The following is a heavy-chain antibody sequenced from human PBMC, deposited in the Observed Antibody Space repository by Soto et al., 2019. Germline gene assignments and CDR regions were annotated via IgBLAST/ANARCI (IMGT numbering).Heavy chain of an antibody. CDR2: IYYSGST. D-gene: IGHD3-10*01. Sequence: SETLSLTCTVSGGSISSGDYYWSWIRQPPGKGLEWIGYIYYSGSTNYNPSLKSRVTISVDTSKNQFSLKLSSVTAADTAVYYCARDRYYYGSASLGNWFDPWGQGTLVTVSS. CDR3: ARDRYYYGSASLGNWFDP. J-gene: IGHJ5*02. CDR1: GGSISSGDYY. V-gene: IGHV4-61*08.